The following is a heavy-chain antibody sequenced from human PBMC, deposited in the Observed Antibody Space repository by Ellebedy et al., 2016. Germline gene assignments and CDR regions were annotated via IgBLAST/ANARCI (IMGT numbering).Heavy chain of an antibody. CDR2: IVNSGRDT. V-gene: IGHV3-21*06. CDR3: TRGGLDNSFDV. D-gene: IGHD3-16*01. Sequence: GGSLRLSXAASGFTFSSYAMSWVRQAPGKGLEWVATIVNSGRDTYYADPLKGRFTISRDNTRNSVYLQMDSLTVEDTAVYYCTRGGLDNSFDVWGQGTMVTVSS. J-gene: IGHJ3*01. CDR1: GFTFSSYA.